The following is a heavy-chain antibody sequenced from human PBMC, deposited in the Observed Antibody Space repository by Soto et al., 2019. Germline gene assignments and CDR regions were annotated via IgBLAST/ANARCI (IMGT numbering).Heavy chain of an antibody. CDR1: GYTFTSYD. CDR3: ARGRSSGWYVDY. J-gene: IGHJ4*02. CDR2: MNPNSGNT. V-gene: IGHV1-8*01. D-gene: IGHD6-19*01. Sequence: QVQLVQSGAEVKKPGASVKVSCKASGYTFTSYDINWVRQATGQGLEWMGWMNPNSGNTVYAQKFQGRVTMTRTTSLSTAYMELRSLRSEDTAVYYCARGRSSGWYVDYWGQGTLVTVSS.